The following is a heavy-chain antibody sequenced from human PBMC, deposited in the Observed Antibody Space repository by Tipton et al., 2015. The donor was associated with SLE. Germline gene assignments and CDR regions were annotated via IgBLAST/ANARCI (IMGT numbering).Heavy chain of an antibody. CDR2: IYYNGST. CDR1: GGSISSGDYY. J-gene: IGHJ4*02. D-gene: IGHD3-22*01. CDR3: ARDSLGYYDSSSHYFDY. V-gene: IGHV4-30-4*01. Sequence: TLSLTCTVSGGSISSGDYYWSWIRQPPGKGLEWIGYIYYNGSTYYNPSLKSRVTISVDTSKNQFSLKLSSVTTADTAVYYCARDSLGYYDSSSHYFDYWGQGTLVTVSS.